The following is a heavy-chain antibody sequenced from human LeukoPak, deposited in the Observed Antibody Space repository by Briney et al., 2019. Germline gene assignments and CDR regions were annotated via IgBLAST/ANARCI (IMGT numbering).Heavy chain of an antibody. V-gene: IGHV3-74*01. CDR2: IYPDGSNT. D-gene: IGHD2-2*01. Sequence: PGGSLRLSCAASGFTFSNYWMHWVRQAPGKGLVWASRIYPDGSNTTYADSVKGRFTISRDNAKNTLYLQMNSLRAEDTAVYYCARILYCTSISCYSSWGQGTLVTVSS. CDR3: ARILYCTSISCYSS. J-gene: IGHJ1*01. CDR1: GFTFSNYW.